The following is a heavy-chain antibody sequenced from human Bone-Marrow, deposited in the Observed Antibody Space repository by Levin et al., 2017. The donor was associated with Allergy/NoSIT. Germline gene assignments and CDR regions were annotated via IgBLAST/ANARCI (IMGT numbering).Heavy chain of an antibody. V-gene: IGHV3-48*02. Sequence: LAGGSLRLSCAASGFTFSNYSMNWVRQAPGKGLEWVSYISRYSSSIYYADSVKGRFTVSRANAKNSVYLQISSLRDEDTAVYYCARGCDDNSCRTDVWGKGTTLAVSS. J-gene: IGHJ6*04. CDR3: ARGCDDNSCRTDV. D-gene: IGHD2-2*01. CDR1: GFTFSNYS. CDR2: ISRYSSSI.